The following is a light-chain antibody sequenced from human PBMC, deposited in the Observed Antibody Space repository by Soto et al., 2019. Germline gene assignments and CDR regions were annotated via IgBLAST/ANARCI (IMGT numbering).Light chain of an antibody. CDR1: QSSSSW. Sequence: DIRMSQSPSTLSAAVEDRVTITCRASQSSSSWLAWYQQKPGKAPKLLIYDASSLESGVPSRFSGSGSGTELTLTISSLQPDDFATYYGQQYNRYSHTFGQGTKLEIK. CDR2: DAS. CDR3: QQYNRYSHT. J-gene: IGKJ2*01. V-gene: IGKV1-5*01.